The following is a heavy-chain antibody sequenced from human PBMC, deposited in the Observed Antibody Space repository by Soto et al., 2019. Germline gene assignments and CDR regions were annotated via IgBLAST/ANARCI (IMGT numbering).Heavy chain of an antibody. CDR3: ARGGGKGGDYVGSDFDY. J-gene: IGHJ4*02. CDR2: IYYSGST. D-gene: IGHD4-17*01. Sequence: SETLSLTCTVSGGSISSGGYYWSWIRQHPGKGLEWIGYIYYSGSTYYNPSLKSRVTISVDTPKNQFSLKLSSVTAEDTAVYYCARGGGKGGDYVGSDFDYWGQGTLVTVSS. CDR1: GGSISSGGYY. V-gene: IGHV4-31*03.